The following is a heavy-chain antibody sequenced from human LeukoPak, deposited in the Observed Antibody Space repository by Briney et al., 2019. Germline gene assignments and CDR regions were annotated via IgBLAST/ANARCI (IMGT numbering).Heavy chain of an antibody. CDR3: ARYYGSGSVGGLDY. CDR1: GLTFSSYG. D-gene: IGHD3-10*01. CDR2: IWYDGSNK. Sequence: PGRSLRLSCAVSGLTFSSYGMHWVRRAPGKGLEWVAFIWYDGSNKDYIDSVKGRFTISRDNSKNTLYLQMNSLRVEDTAVYYCARYYGSGSVGGLDYWGQGTLVTVSS. V-gene: IGHV3-33*01. J-gene: IGHJ4*02.